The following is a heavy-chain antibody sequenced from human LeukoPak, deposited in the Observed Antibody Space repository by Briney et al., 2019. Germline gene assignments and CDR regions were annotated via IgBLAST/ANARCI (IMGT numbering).Heavy chain of an antibody. V-gene: IGHV3-53*01. CDR2: IYSGGST. CDR3: ARAVGTGILTGNGAYYYYMDV. J-gene: IGHJ6*03. CDR1: GFTVSSNY. Sequence: GGSLRLSCAASGFTVSSNYMSWVRQAPGQGLEWVSVIYSGGSTYYADSVKGRFTISRDNSKNTLYLQMNSLRAEDTAVYYCARAVGTGILTGNGAYYYYMDVWGKGTTVTASS. D-gene: IGHD3-9*01.